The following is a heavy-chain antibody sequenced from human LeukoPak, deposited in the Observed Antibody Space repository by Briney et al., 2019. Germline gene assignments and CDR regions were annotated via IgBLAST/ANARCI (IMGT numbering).Heavy chain of an antibody. Sequence: KSSQTLSLTCTVSGGSISSGGYYWSWIRQHPGKGLEWIGYIYYSGSTYYNPSLKSRVTISVDTSKNQFSLKLSSVTAADTAVYYCARSIVVVGSAFNIWGQGTMVTVSS. CDR1: GGSISSGGYY. J-gene: IGHJ3*02. D-gene: IGHD2-15*01. CDR2: IYYSGST. CDR3: ARSIVVVGSAFNI. V-gene: IGHV4-31*03.